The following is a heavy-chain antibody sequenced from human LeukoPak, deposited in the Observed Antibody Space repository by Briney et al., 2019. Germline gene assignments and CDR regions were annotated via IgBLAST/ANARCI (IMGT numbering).Heavy chain of an antibody. D-gene: IGHD6-19*01. CDR1: GYSFTSYW. Sequence: GESLKISCKGSGYSFTSYWIGWVRQMPGKGLEWMGIIYPGDSDTRYSTSFQGQVTISADKSISTAYLQWSGLKASDTAMYYCARHSVAVGYYYGMDVWGQGTTVTVSS. CDR2: IYPGDSDT. CDR3: ARHSVAVGYYYGMDV. J-gene: IGHJ6*02. V-gene: IGHV5-51*01.